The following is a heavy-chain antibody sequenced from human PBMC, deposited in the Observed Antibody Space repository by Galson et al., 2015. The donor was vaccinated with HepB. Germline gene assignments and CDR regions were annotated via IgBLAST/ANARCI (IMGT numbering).Heavy chain of an antibody. CDR2: ISYDGSNK. CDR3: ASLSTIDY. J-gene: IGHJ4*02. CDR1: GFTFSSYG. V-gene: IGHV3-30*03. Sequence: SLRLSCAASGFTFSSYGMHWVRQAPGKGLEWVAVISYDGSNKYYADSVKGRFTISRDNSKNTLYLQMNSLRAEDTAVYYCASLSTIDYWGQGTLVTVSS.